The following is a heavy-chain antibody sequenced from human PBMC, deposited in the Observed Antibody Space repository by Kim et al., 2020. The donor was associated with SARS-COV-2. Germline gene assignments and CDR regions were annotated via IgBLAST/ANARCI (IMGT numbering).Heavy chain of an antibody. CDR2: TA. CDR3: ASGPSYSSFDY. V-gene: IGHV1-69*01. Sequence: TANDATQCQGRVTITPDESTGTAYMELRSLRSEDTAVYYCASGPSYSSFDYWGQGTLVTVSS. J-gene: IGHJ4*02. D-gene: IGHD6-19*01.